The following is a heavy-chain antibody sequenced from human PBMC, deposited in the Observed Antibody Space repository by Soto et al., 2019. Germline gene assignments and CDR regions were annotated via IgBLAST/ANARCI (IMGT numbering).Heavy chain of an antibody. D-gene: IGHD6-19*01. CDR3: SREIVAVAGTAFDI. J-gene: IGHJ3*02. CDR1: GFTFSDYY. Sequence: GGSLRLSCAASGFTFSDYYMSWIRQAPGKGLEWVSYISSSGSTIYYADSVKVRFTISRDNAKNSLYLQMNSLRAEDTAVYYCSREIVAVAGTAFDIWGQGTMVTVSS. V-gene: IGHV3-11*01. CDR2: ISSSGSTI.